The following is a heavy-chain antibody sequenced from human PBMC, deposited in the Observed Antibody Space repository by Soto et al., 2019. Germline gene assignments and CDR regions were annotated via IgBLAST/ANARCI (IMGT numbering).Heavy chain of an antibody. CDR1: GGSISSYY. J-gene: IGHJ2*01. CDR3: ARPGMINMVRGVNQRDL. D-gene: IGHD3-10*01. V-gene: IGHV4-59*01. CDR2: IYYSGST. Sequence: QVQLQESGPGLVKPSETLSLTCTVSGGSISSYYWSWIRQPPGKGLEWIGYIYYSGSTNYNPSLKSRVTISVDTSKNQFSLKLSSVTAADTAVYYCARPGMINMVRGVNQRDLWGRGTLVTVSS.